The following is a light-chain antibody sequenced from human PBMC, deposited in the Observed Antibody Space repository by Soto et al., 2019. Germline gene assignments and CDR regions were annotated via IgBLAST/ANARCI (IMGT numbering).Light chain of an antibody. CDR3: PQDQSYWR. Sequence: DIQMTQSPSTLSASVGDRVSITCRASQSISRQLAWYQQKPGKAPNLLIYQASNLETEVPSRFTGSGSGTEFTLTIGSLPPEALATYYCPQDQSYWRFDQGTKVEVK. CDR2: QAS. V-gene: IGKV1-5*03. J-gene: IGKJ1*01. CDR1: QSISRQ.